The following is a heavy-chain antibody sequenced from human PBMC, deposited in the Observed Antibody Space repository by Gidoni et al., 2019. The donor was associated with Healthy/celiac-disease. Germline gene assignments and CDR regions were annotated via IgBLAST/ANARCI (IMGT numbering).Heavy chain of an antibody. CDR1: GGSFSGYY. CDR2: INHSGST. J-gene: IGHJ6*02. Sequence: QVQLQQWGAGLLKPSETLSLTCAVYGGSFSGYYWSWIRQPPGKGLEWIGEINHSGSTNYNPSLKSRVTISVDTSKNQFSLKLSSVTAADTAVYYCARVLLWFGEYHYGMDVWGQGTTVTVSS. D-gene: IGHD3-10*01. V-gene: IGHV4-34*01. CDR3: ARVLLWFGEYHYGMDV.